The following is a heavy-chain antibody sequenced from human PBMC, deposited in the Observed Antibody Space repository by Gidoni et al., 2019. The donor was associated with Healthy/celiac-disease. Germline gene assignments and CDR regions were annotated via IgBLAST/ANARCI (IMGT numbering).Heavy chain of an antibody. D-gene: IGHD2-8*01. Sequence: EVQLVESGEGLVQPGRSLRLSCAASGFTFYDYAMHWVRQVPGQGLEWISDSSWNSGSIGYADSVKGRFTISRDNAKNSLYLQMNSLRAEDTALYYCANDLKAGDLCILDVWGQGTMVTVSS. J-gene: IGHJ3*01. V-gene: IGHV3-9*01. CDR3: ANDLKAGDLCILDV. CDR1: GFTFYDYA. CDR2: SSWNSGSI.